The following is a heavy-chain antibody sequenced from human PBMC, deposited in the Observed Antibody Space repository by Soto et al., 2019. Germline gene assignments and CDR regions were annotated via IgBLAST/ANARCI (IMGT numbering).Heavy chain of an antibody. J-gene: IGHJ3*02. CDR3: ARARAYYDSSGLDRAFDI. V-gene: IGHV1-69*13. CDR2: IIPIFGTA. Sequence: SVKVSGKASGGTFSSYAISWVLQAPGQGLEWMGGIIPIFGTANYAQKFQGRVTITADESTSTAYMELSSLRSEDTAVYYCARARAYYDSSGLDRAFDIWGQGTMVTV. CDR1: GGTFSSYA. D-gene: IGHD3-22*01.